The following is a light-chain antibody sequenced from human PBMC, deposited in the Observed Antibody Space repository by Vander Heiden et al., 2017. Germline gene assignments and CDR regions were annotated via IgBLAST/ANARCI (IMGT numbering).Light chain of an antibody. CDR3: QQSDSTPWT. V-gene: IGKV1-39*01. Sequence: DIQMTQSPSSLSASVGDRVTITCRASQSISSYLNWYQQKPGKAPKLLIYAASSLQSGVPSRFSGSGSGTDFTLTISSLQPEDFATYYCQQSDSTPWTFGQGTKVKLK. CDR2: AAS. J-gene: IGKJ1*01. CDR1: QSISSY.